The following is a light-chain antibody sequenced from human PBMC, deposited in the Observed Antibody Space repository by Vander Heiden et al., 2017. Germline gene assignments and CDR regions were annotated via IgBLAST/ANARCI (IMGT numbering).Light chain of an antibody. CDR3: QQYNNWPPWT. CDR1: QSVSTN. J-gene: IGKJ1*01. V-gene: IGKV3-15*01. Sequence: EIVMTQSPATLSVSPGERATLSCRASQSVSTNLAWYQQKPSQGPRLLIFAASTRAPGVPDRISGSGSGTEFALTISSLQSEDFAVYFCQQYNNWPPWTFGQGTKVEIK. CDR2: AAS.